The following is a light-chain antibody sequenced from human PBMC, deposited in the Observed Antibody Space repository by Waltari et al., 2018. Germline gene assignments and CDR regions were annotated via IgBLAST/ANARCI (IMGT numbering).Light chain of an antibody. CDR3: SSYTSSSSNV. J-gene: IGLJ1*01. CDR2: EVS. CDR1: SSDVGGYNY. Sequence: QSALTQPASVSGSPGQSITISCTGTSSDVGGYNYVSWYKQHPGKAPKLMIYEVSNRPSGVSNRFSGSKSGNTDSLPISGLQAEDAADYYCSSYTSSSSNVFGTGTKVTVL. V-gene: IGLV2-14*01.